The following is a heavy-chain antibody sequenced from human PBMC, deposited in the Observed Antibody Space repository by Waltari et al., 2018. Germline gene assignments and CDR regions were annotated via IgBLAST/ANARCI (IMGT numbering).Heavy chain of an antibody. CDR2: ISSSGSTI. CDR3: AREESSGWLSFDY. CDR1: GFTFSSYE. Sequence: EVQLVESGGGFVQPGGSLRLSCAASGFTFSSYEMNWVRQAPGKGLEWVSYISSSGSTIYYADSVKGRFTISRDNAKNSLYLQMNSLRAEDTAVYYCAREESSGWLSFDYWGQGTLVTVSS. D-gene: IGHD6-19*01. J-gene: IGHJ4*02. V-gene: IGHV3-48*03.